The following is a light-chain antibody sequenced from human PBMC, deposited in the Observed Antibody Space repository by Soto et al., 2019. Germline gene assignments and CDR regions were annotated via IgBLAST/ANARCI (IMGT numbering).Light chain of an antibody. CDR3: QQYDDWLRLT. Sequence: EIVMTQSPATLSVSPGERATLSCRASQSVNIYLAWYQQKPGQAPRLLIFGASSRATGIPARFSGSGSGTEFNLTIRRLKSEDFAVYFCQQYDDWLRLTFGGGTKVDIK. V-gene: IGKV3D-15*01. CDR1: QSVNIY. J-gene: IGKJ4*01. CDR2: GAS.